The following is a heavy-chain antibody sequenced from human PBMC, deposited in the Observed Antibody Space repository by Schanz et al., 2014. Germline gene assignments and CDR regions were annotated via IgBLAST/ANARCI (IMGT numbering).Heavy chain of an antibody. V-gene: IGHV3-7*01. Sequence: DVQLVESGGGLVQPGGSLRLSCAASGFTFTGHWMSWVRQAPGKGLEWVANIKEDGSKKYYADSVRGRFTISRDKSTNTLYLQMKSLRDEDTAVYYCAKDGYDISGNYENYWGQGTLVTVSS. CDR2: IKEDGSKK. D-gene: IGHD3-22*01. J-gene: IGHJ4*02. CDR3: AKDGYDISGNYENY. CDR1: GFTFTGHW.